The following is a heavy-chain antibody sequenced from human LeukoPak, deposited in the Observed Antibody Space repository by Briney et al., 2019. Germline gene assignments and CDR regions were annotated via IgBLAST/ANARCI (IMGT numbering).Heavy chain of an antibody. D-gene: IGHD3-22*01. CDR2: ISGSGGST. Sequence: GGSLRLSCAASGFTFSSYAMSWVRQAPGKGLEWVSAISGSGGSTYYADSVKGRFSISRDNSKNTLYLQMNSLRAEDTAVYYCAKAHYYDSSGYSDYWGQGTLVTVSS. CDR1: GFTFSSYA. CDR3: AKAHYYDSSGYSDY. J-gene: IGHJ4*02. V-gene: IGHV3-23*01.